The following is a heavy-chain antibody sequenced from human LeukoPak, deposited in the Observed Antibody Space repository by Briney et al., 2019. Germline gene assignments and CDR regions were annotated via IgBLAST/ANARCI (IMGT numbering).Heavy chain of an antibody. D-gene: IGHD3-3*01. J-gene: IGHJ4*02. CDR2: IYYSGST. CDR3: ARTPILERLGTDY. V-gene: IGHV4-30-4*08. Sequence: PSETLSLTCTVSGGSISSGDYYWSWIRQPPGKGLERIGYIYYSGSTYYNPSLKSRVTISVDTSKNQFSLKLSSVTAADTAVYYCARTPILERLGTDYWGRGTLVTVSS. CDR1: GGSISSGDYY.